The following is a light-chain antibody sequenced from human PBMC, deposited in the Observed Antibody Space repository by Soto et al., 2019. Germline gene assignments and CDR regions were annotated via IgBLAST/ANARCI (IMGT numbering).Light chain of an antibody. CDR1: QGISSY. CDR2: AAS. Sequence: DIQLTQSPSFLSASVGDRVTITCRASQGISSYLAWYQQKPGKAPKVLIYAASTLQSGVPSRFSGSGSGTEFTLTISSLQPEDFATYCCQQLNSYPWTFGQGTKVEIK. CDR3: QQLNSYPWT. J-gene: IGKJ1*01. V-gene: IGKV1-9*01.